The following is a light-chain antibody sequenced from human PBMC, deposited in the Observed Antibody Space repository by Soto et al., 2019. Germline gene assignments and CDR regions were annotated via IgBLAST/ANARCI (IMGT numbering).Light chain of an antibody. CDR2: RAS. J-gene: IGKJ3*01. V-gene: IGKV1-5*03. Sequence: DIQMTQSPSTLSASVGDRVIITCRASQTINTWLAWYQRKPGRAPKLLISRASDLETGVPSRFSGSGSGTEFTLTISGLQPDDFATYYCQQYNTYPFFGPGPTVDLK. CDR3: QQYNTYPF. CDR1: QTINTW.